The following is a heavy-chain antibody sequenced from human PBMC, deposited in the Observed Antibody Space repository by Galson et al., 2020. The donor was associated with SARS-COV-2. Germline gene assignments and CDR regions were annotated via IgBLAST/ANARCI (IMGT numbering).Heavy chain of an antibody. CDR2: ISMSGITI. CDR1: GLTFSNTE. CDR3: ATGDVWFES. V-gene: IGHV3-48*03. Sequence: TGGSLRLSSAASGLTFSNTEMNWVRQAPGKGLEWLSYISMSGITIYYADSVKGRFTISRDNAENSLYLQMNSLRAEDTGIYYCATGDVWFESWGQGPLVTVSS. D-gene: IGHD7-27*01. J-gene: IGHJ5*01.